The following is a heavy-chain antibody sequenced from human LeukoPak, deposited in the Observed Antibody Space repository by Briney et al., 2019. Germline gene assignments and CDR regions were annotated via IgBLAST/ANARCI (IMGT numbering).Heavy chain of an antibody. D-gene: IGHD2-2*01. CDR1: GFTLSSYS. V-gene: IGHV3-21*01. Sequence: PGGSLRLSCAASGFTLSSYSMNWVRQAPGKGLEWVSSISISSFYIYYADSVKGRFAISRDNAKNLLYLQMNGLRAEDTAVYYCARDPSPRTSYYYYYMDVWGKGTTVTVSS. J-gene: IGHJ6*03. CDR3: ARDPSPRTSYYYYYMDV. CDR2: ISISSFYI.